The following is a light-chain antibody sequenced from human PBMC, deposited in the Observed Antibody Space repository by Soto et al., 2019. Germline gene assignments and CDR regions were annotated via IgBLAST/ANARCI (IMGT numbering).Light chain of an antibody. Sequence: DIQLTPSPSFLSASVGDRVTITCRASQGISSYLAWYQQKPGKEPKLLIYAASTLQSEVPSWFSGSASGTEFSLTFSSLQPEDFEAYYCQQLNSYPWTFGQGTKVEIK. J-gene: IGKJ1*01. CDR1: QGISSY. V-gene: IGKV1-9*01. CDR3: QQLNSYPWT. CDR2: AAS.